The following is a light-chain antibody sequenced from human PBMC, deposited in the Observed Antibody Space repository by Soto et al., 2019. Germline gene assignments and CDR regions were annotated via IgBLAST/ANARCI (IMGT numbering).Light chain of an antibody. CDR2: EVS. Sequence: QSALTQPASVSGSPGQSITISCTGTSSDVGSYNYDSWYQQHPGKAPKLMIYEVSNRPSEVSNRFSGSKSGNTTSLTISGLQAEDEANSYCSSYTSISTRVFGGGTKVTVL. V-gene: IGLV2-14*01. CDR3: SSYTSISTRV. CDR1: SSDVGSYNY. J-gene: IGLJ3*02.